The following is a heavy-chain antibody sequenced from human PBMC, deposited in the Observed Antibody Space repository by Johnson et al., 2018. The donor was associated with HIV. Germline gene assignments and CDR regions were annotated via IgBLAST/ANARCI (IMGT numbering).Heavy chain of an antibody. CDR2: IKQDGSEK. Sequence: VQLVESGGGVVQPGGSLRLSCAASGFTFSSYWMNWVRQATGKGLEWVANIKQDGSEKYYVDSVKGRFTISRDNAKNSLYLQMNSLRAEDTAVYYCARDLYPFGPVQAFDIWGQGTMVTVSS. J-gene: IGHJ3*02. CDR1: GFTFSSYW. CDR3: ARDLYPFGPVQAFDI. V-gene: IGHV3-7*01. D-gene: IGHD3-10*01.